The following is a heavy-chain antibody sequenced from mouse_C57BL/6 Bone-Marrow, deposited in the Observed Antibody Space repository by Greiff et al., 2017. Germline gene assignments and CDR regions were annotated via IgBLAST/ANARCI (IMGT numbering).Heavy chain of an antibody. J-gene: IGHJ3*01. CDR3: ARDKDDPWFAY. CDR1: GFTFSDYG. V-gene: IGHV5-17*01. CDR2: ISSGSSTI. Sequence: EVQLQESGGGLVKPGGSLKLSCAASGFTFSDYGMHWVRQAPEKGLAWVAYISSGSSTIYYADTVKGRFTISRDNAKNTLFLQMTSLRSEDTAMYYCARDKDDPWFAYWGQGTLVTVSA.